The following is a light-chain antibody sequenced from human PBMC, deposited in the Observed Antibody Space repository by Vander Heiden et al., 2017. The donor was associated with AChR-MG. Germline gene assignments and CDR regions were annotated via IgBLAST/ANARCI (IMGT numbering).Light chain of an antibody. Sequence: DIVMTQSPDSLAVSLGERATINCKSSQSVLYSSNNRNYLAWYQQKPGQPPKLLIYWASTQESGVSDRFSGSGSGTDFTLTINSLQSEDVAVYYCQQDYSIWTFGQRTRVEIK. CDR3: QQDYSIWT. CDR2: WAS. V-gene: IGKV4-1*01. J-gene: IGKJ1*01. CDR1: QSVLYSSNNRNY.